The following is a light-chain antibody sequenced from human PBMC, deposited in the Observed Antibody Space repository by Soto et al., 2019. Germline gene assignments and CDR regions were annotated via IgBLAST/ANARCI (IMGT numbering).Light chain of an antibody. V-gene: IGKV3-15*01. CDR3: QQYKSWPPIT. Sequence: ESVWTQSPGTLSLSPGERATVSCRASQSVSSNLAWYQQKPGQAPSLLIYGASTRATGVPDRFSGTGSGTEFTLTISSLKSEDYAVYYCQQYKSWPPITFGQGTRLEI. CDR1: QSVSSN. J-gene: IGKJ5*01. CDR2: GAS.